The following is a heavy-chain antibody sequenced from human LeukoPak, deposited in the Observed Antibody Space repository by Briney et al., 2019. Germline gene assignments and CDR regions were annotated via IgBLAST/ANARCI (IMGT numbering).Heavy chain of an antibody. D-gene: IGHD1-1*01. J-gene: IGHJ4*02. CDR3: ARGHTTSLN. V-gene: IGHV3-11*01. CDR1: GFTFSDYY. Sequence: GGSLRLSCAASGFTFSDYYMSWLRQAPGKGLGWVSYISSSGSTRHSADSVKGRFTISRDNAKNSLYLQMNSLGAEDTAVYYCARGHTTSLNWGQGTLVTVSS. CDR2: ISSSGSTR.